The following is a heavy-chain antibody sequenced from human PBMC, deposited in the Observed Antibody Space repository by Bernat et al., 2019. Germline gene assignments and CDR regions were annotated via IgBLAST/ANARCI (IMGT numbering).Heavy chain of an antibody. J-gene: IGHJ4*02. CDR2: ISSSSSHI. D-gene: IGHD2-21*02. Sequence: EVQLVESGGGLVKPGGSLRLSCAASGFTFSSYSMNWVRQAPGKGLEWVSSISSSSSHIYYADSVKGRFTISRDNAKNSLYLQMNSLRAEDTAVYYCARANCGGDCYFRTYPDYWGQGTLVTVSS. V-gene: IGHV3-21*01. CDR3: ARANCGGDCYFRTYPDY. CDR1: GFTFSSYS.